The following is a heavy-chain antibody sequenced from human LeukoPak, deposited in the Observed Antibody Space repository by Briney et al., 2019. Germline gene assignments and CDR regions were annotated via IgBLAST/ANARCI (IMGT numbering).Heavy chain of an antibody. CDR2: ISGSGGST. CDR1: GSTFSSYA. J-gene: IGHJ4*02. V-gene: IGHV3-23*01. Sequence: GGSLRLSCAASGSTFSSYAMSWVRQAPGKGLEWVSTISGSGGSTYYADSVKGRFTISRDNSKNTLYLQMNGLRAEDTAVYYCAKGYYYDISGYFIADYWGQGTLVTVSS. CDR3: AKGYYYDISGYFIADY. D-gene: IGHD3-22*01.